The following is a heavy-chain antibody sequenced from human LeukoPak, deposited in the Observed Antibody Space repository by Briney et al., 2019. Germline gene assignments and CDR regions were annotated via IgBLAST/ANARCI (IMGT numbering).Heavy chain of an antibody. J-gene: IGHJ6*02. CDR1: GYSFTSYL. CDR3: ARSYCGGDCYLYYYYGMDV. Sequence: GESLKISCKSSGYSFTSYLIGWVRQVPGKGPEWMGLIYPRDTDTRYSPSFQGQVTISADKSISTAYLQWSSLKASDTAMYYCARSYCGGDCYLYYYYGMDVWGQGTTVTVS. D-gene: IGHD2-21*02. CDR2: IYPRDTDT. V-gene: IGHV5-51*01.